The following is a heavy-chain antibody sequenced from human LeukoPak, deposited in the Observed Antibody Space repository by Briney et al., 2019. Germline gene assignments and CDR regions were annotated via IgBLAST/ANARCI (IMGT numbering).Heavy chain of an antibody. CDR2: ISYDGSNK. V-gene: IGHV3-30*18. CDR1: GFTFSSYG. D-gene: IGHD3-16*01. J-gene: IGHJ4*02. CDR3: AKADGYVPY. Sequence: PGGSLRLSCAASGFTFSSYGMHWVRQAPGKGLEWVAVISYDGSNKYYADSVKGRFTISRDNSKNTLYLQMNSLRAEDTAVYYRAKADGYVPYWGQGTLVTVSS.